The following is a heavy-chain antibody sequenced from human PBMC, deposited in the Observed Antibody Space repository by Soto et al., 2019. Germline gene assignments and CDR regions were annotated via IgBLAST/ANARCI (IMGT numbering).Heavy chain of an antibody. Sequence: SETLSLTCTVSGASIISTTKYWGWIRQPPGRGLEWIGTISSIGSTYYNPSLEGRVTISVDTSKNQFSLKVTSVTAADTGLYYCARQDHGDYEFFFDYWGQGTLVTVSS. J-gene: IGHJ4*02. CDR1: GASIISTTKY. V-gene: IGHV4-39*01. CDR3: ARQDHGDYEFFFDY. CDR2: ISSIGST. D-gene: IGHD4-17*01.